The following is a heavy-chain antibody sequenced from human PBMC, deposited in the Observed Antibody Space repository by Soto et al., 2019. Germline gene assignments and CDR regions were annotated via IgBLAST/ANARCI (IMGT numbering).Heavy chain of an antibody. Sequence: ASVKVSCKASGYTFTSYYMHWVRQAPGQGLEWMGIINPSGSSTSYAQNFQGRVTMTRDTSTSTVYMELSSLRSEDTADYYCASGRVGATPLYYYAMDVWGQGTTVTVSS. J-gene: IGHJ6*02. CDR1: GYTFTSYY. CDR3: ASGRVGATPLYYYAMDV. CDR2: INPSGSST. V-gene: IGHV1-46*01. D-gene: IGHD1-26*01.